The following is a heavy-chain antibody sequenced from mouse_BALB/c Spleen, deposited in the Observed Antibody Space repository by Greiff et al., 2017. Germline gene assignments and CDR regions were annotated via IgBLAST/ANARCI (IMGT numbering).Heavy chain of an antibody. V-gene: IGHV1-14*01. J-gene: IGHJ3*01. Sequence: EVKLMESGPELVKPGASVKMSCKASGYTFTSYVMHWVKQKPGQGLEWIGYINPYNDGTKYNEKFKGKATLTSDKSSSTAYMELSSLTSEDSAVYYCAREGLRRVPWFAYWGQGTLVTVSA. CDR3: AREGLRRVPWFAY. D-gene: IGHD2-2*01. CDR2: INPYNDGT. CDR1: GYTFTSYV.